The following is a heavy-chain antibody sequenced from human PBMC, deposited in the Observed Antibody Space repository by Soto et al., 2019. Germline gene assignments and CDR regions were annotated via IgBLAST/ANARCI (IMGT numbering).Heavy chain of an antibody. CDR1: GGSISSYY. CDR2: IYYSGST. CDR3: ARGNVEMATDPYYFDY. Sequence: SETLSLTCTVSGGSISSYYWSWIRQPPGKGLEWIGYIYYSGSTNYNPSLKSRVTISVDTSKNQFSLKLSSVTAADTAVYYCARGNVEMATDPYYFDYWGQGTLVTVSS. V-gene: IGHV4-59*01. J-gene: IGHJ4*02. D-gene: IGHD5-12*01.